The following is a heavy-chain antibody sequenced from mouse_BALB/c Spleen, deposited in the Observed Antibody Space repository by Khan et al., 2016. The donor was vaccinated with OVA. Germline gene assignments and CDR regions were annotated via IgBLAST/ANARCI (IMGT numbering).Heavy chain of an antibody. J-gene: IGHJ3*01. D-gene: IGHD2-14*01. V-gene: IGHV1-85*01. Sequence: QVQLKQSGAELVKPGASVKLSCKASGYTFTSYDINWVRQRPEQGLEWIGWMFPGDGSTKYNENFKGKATLTTDKSSSTAYMQLSRLTSGDSGAXFCARGGYGGFAYWGQGTLVTVSA. CDR2: MFPGDGST. CDR1: GYTFTSYD. CDR3: ARGGYGGFAY.